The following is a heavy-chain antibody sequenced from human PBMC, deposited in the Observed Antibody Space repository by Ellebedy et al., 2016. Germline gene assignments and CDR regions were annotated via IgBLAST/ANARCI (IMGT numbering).Heavy chain of an antibody. CDR3: ASGIGPGSHFDH. CDR1: GFTFSNYY. J-gene: IGHJ4*02. D-gene: IGHD1-26*01. CDR2: IKQDGSEM. V-gene: IGHV3-7*01. Sequence: GGSLRLSCAASGFTFSNYYMSWVRQAPGKGLEWVANIKQDGSEMWYVDSVKGRFTISRDNGKNSLYLQMNSLSAGDTAVYYCASGIGPGSHFDHWGQGTLVTVSS.